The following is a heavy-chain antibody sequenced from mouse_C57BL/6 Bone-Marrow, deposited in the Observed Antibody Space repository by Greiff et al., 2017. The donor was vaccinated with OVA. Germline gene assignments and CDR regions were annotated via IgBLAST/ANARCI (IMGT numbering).Heavy chain of an antibody. CDR3: ARRGYSKGYFDV. CDR2: ISNLAYSI. D-gene: IGHD2-5*01. Sequence: EVKLMESGGGLVQPGGSLKLSCAASGFTFSDYGMAWVRQAPRKGPAWVAFISNLAYSIYYADTVTGRFTISRENAKNTLYLEMSSLRAEDTAMYYCARRGYSKGYFDVWGTGTTVTVSS. J-gene: IGHJ1*03. V-gene: IGHV5-15*01. CDR1: GFTFSDYG.